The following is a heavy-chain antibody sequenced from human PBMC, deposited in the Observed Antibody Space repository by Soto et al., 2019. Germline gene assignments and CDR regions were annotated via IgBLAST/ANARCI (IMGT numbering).Heavy chain of an antibody. CDR3: AKVRRFGELRSLY. CDR2: IGVSGDTT. V-gene: IGHV3-23*01. J-gene: IGHJ4*02. Sequence: EVKQLESGGGLEQPGGSLRLSCAASGFTFSSYAMSWIRQAPGKGLEWVSAIGVSGDTTYYADSVKGRFTISRDNSKNTLYLQMGSLRAEETAVYYCAKVRRFGELRSLYWGQGTLVTVSS. CDR1: GFTFSSYA. D-gene: IGHD3-10*01.